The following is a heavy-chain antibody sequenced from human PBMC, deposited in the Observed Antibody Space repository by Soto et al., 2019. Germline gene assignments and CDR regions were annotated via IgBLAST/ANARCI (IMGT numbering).Heavy chain of an antibody. V-gene: IGHV3-30*18. CDR3: AKVGGWFNRSGMDV. Sequence: GGSLRLSCAASGFTFSSYGMHWVRQAPGKGLEWVAVISYDGSNKYYADSVKGRFTISRDNSKNTLYLQMNSLRAEDTAVYYCAKVGGWFNRSGMDVWGQAPTFTVS. D-gene: IGHD2-15*01. CDR1: GFTFSSYG. J-gene: IGHJ6*02. CDR2: ISYDGSNK.